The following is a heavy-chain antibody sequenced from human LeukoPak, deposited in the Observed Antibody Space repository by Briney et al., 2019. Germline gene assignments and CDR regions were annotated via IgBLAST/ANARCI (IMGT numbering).Heavy chain of an antibody. CDR2: ISTNTGNP. CDR1: GYTFTGYY. V-gene: IGHV7-4-1*02. J-gene: IGHJ6*03. CDR3: ARTSSGWSSWGEYYYYYMDV. Sequence: GASVKVSCKASGYTFTGYYMHWVRQAPGQGLEWMGWISTNTGNPTYAQGFTGRFVFSLDTSVSTAYLQISSLKAEDTAVYYCARTSSGWSSWGEYYYYYMDVWGKGTTVTVSS. D-gene: IGHD6-19*01.